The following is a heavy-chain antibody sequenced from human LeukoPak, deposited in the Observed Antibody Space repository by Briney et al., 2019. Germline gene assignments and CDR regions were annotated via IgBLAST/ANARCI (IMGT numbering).Heavy chain of an antibody. Sequence: QPGGSLRLSCAASGFTVSSNYMSWVRQAPGKGLEWVSVIYSGGSTYYADSVKGRFTFSRDNSKNTLYLQMNSLRAEDTAVYYCARARNGGDFDYWGQGTLVTVSS. V-gene: IGHV3-53*01. CDR2: IYSGGST. CDR3: ARARNGGDFDY. D-gene: IGHD3-16*01. CDR1: GFTVSSNY. J-gene: IGHJ4*02.